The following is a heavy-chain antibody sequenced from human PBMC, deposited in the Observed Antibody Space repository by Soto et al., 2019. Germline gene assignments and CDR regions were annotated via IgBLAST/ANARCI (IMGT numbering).Heavy chain of an antibody. CDR3: ARGQVVAAQH. D-gene: IGHD2-15*01. Sequence: QLQLQESGSGLVKPSQTLSLTCAVSGGSLSSGVYSWRWIRQPPGKGLEWIGYIYHSGSTYYNPSLKSRATISVARSKNQFSLKLSSVTAADTAVYYCARGQVVAAQHWGQGTLVTVSS. V-gene: IGHV4-30-2*01. CDR2: IYHSGST. J-gene: IGHJ4*02. CDR1: GGSLSSGVYS.